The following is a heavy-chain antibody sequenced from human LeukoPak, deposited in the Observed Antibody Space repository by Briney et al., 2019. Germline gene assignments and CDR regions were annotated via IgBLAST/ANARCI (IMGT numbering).Heavy chain of an antibody. V-gene: IGHV3-11*01. CDR2: ISSSSNTI. CDR3: ARDAEYSSGWTFDY. J-gene: IGHJ4*02. CDR1: GFTLSDNY. D-gene: IGHD6-19*01. Sequence: PGGSLRLSCEASGFTLSDNYMSWIRQAPGKGLEWISYISSSSNTIYYADSVQGRFTISRDNAKNSLYLQMNSLRAEDTAVYYCARDAEYSSGWTFDYWGQGTLVTVSS.